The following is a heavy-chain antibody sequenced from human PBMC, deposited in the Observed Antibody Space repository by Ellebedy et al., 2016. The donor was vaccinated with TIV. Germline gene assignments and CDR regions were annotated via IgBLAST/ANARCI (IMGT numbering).Heavy chain of an antibody. CDR3: ARSSGFWSGYRLDV. CDR1: GGSISSYY. V-gene: IGHV4-59*01. J-gene: IGHJ6*04. CDR2: IYYSGST. D-gene: IGHD3-3*01. Sequence: SETLSLTXTVSGGSISSYYWSWIRQPPGKGLEWIGYIYYSGSTNYNPSLKSRVTISVDTSKNQFSLKLSSVTAADTAVYYCARSSGFWSGYRLDVWGKGTTVTVSS.